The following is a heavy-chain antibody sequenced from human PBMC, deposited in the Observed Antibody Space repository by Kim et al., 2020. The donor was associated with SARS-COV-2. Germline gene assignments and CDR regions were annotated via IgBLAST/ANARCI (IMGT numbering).Heavy chain of an antibody. CDR2: IKQDGSEK. D-gene: IGHD6-13*01. CDR3: ARDGTAAGIYFDS. V-gene: IGHV3-7*01. CDR1: GFTFSSYW. Sequence: GGSLRLSCATSGFTFSSYWMNWVRQAPGKGLEWVANIKQDGSEKYYVDSVKGRFTISRDNAKNSLYLQMNSLRAEDTAVYYCARDGTAAGIYFDSWGQGTLVTVSS. J-gene: IGHJ4*02.